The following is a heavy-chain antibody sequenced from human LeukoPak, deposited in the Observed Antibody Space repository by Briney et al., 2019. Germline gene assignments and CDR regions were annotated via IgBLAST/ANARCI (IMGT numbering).Heavy chain of an antibody. CDR2: INHSGST. CDR1: GGSFSGYY. D-gene: IGHD3-22*01. CDR3: ARGPDYYDSSGYLDYFDY. V-gene: IGHV4-34*01. Sequence: PSETLSLTCAVYGGSFSGYYWSWIRRPPGKGLEWIGEINHSGSTNYNPSLKSRVTISVDTSKNQFSLKLSSATAADTAVYYCARGPDYYDSSGYLDYFDYWGQGTLVTVSS. J-gene: IGHJ4*02.